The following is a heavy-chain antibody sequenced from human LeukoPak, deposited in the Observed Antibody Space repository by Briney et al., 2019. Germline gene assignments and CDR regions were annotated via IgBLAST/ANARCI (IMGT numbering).Heavy chain of an antibody. J-gene: IGHJ4*02. V-gene: IGHV3-7*01. Sequence: HPGGSLRLSCAASGIAFSNSIMHWVRQAPGKGLEWVANINEDGSEKNYVDSVKGRFTISRDNAKTSLYLQMNSLRVEDTAVYYCVPEPEYGESGGGQGALVTVSS. CDR1: GIAFSNSI. CDR3: VPEPEYGESG. D-gene: IGHD4-17*01. CDR2: INEDGSEK.